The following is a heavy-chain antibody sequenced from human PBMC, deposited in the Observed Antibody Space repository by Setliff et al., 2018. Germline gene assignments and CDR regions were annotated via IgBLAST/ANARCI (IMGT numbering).Heavy chain of an antibody. CDR1: GYTFRSSA. V-gene: IGHV7-4-1*02. J-gene: IGHJ4*02. D-gene: IGHD6-13*01. CDR2: INTNTGNP. Sequence: ASVKVSCKASGYTFRSSAVTWMRQAPGQGLVYMGWINTNTGNPTYAQGFTGRFVFSSDPSVSTAYLEISSLKAEDTAHYYCATGSLAIAGTGHWGQGTLVTVSS. CDR3: ATGSLAIAGTGH.